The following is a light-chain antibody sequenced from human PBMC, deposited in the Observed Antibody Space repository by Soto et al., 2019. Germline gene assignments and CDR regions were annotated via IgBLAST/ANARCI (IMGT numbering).Light chain of an antibody. CDR1: SSDVGGYNY. V-gene: IGLV2-8*01. J-gene: IGLJ2*01. Sequence: QSVLTQPPSASASPGQSVTISCSGTSSDVGGYNYVSWYLQHPGEAPQLLIYEVNKRPSGVPGRFSSSKSGNTASLTVSGLRAEDEADYYCSSYAGSNILIFGGGTKVTVL. CDR2: EVN. CDR3: SSYAGSNILI.